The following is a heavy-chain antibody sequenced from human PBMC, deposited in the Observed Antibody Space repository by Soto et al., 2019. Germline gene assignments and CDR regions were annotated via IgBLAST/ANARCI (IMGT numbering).Heavy chain of an antibody. D-gene: IGHD1-26*01. Sequence: QEQLVESGGGVVQPARSLRLSCAASGFTFSSYGMHWVRQAPGKGLEWVAVIWYDGINKYYADSVKGRFTVSRDNSKNTLFLHMSSLRAEDTAVYYCARDDRILLDYHRGDTTLDLWGQGTVVTISS. CDR2: IWYDGINK. V-gene: IGHV3-33*01. J-gene: IGHJ3*01. CDR1: GFTFSSYG. CDR3: ARDDRILLDYHRGDTTLDL.